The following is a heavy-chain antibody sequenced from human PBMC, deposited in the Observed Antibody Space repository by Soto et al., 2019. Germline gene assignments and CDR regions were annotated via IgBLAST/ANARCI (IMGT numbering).Heavy chain of an antibody. Sequence: PGGSLRLSCAASGFTFSSYGMHWVRQAPGKGLEWVAVISYDGNNKYYADSVKGRFTISRDNSKNTLYLQMNSLGADDTAVYYCARGYYSHLYSSGPYYWGQGTLVTVSS. V-gene: IGHV3-30*19. D-gene: IGHD3-22*01. J-gene: IGHJ4*02. CDR1: GFTFSSYG. CDR2: ISYDGNNK. CDR3: ARGYYSHLYSSGPYY.